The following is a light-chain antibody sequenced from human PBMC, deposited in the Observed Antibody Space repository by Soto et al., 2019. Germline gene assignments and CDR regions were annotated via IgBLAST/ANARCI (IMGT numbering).Light chain of an antibody. CDR2: EFT. CDR1: SADLGGYNY. V-gene: IGLV2-8*01. CDR3: GSYTDTNTGL. J-gene: IGLJ2*01. Sequence: QSALTQPPSASGSPGQSVTISCTGISADLGGYNYVSWYQQHPGKAPRLIIYEFTKRPSGVPDRFSGSNSANTASLTVSGLQAEDEADYYCGSYTDTNTGLFGGGNKVTVL.